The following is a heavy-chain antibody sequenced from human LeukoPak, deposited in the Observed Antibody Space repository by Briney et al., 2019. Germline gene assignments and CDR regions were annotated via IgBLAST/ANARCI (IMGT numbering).Heavy chain of an antibody. D-gene: IGHD6-19*01. CDR2: IKQDGSEK. V-gene: IGHV3-7*01. CDR3: ARGASGWYRFPDY. CDR1: GFTFSSYW. J-gene: IGHJ4*02. Sequence: GGSLRLSCAASGFTFSSYWMSWVRQAPGKGLEWVANIKQDGSEKYYVDSVKGRFTISGDNAKNSLYLQINSLRAEDTAVYYCARGASGWYRFPDYWGQGTLVTVSS.